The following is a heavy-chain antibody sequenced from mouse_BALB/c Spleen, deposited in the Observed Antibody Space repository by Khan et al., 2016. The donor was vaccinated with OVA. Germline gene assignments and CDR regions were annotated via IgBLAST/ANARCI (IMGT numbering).Heavy chain of an antibody. Sequence: QIQLVQSGPGLVAPSQSLSITCTVSGFSLTSYGVSWVRQSPGKGLEWLGVIWGDGSTNYHSTLISRLIISKDNSNSQVFLKLTGLQTDDTATYYCARLTSDYYYMDYWGQGTSVTVSS. CDR1: GFSLTSYG. V-gene: IGHV2-3*01. J-gene: IGHJ4*01. CDR2: IWGDGST. D-gene: IGHD2-13*01. CDR3: ARLTSDYYYMDY.